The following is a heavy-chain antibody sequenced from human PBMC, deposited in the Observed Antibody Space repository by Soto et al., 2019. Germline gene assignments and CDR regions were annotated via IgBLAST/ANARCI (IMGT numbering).Heavy chain of an antibody. J-gene: IGHJ6*02. Sequence: GGSLRLSCSASGFAFSSYAMHWVRQAPGKGLEYVSAISSNGGSTYYADSVKGRFTISRDNSKNTLYLQMSSLRAEDTAVYYCVKVSAARPSKYYYYGMDVWGQGTTVTVSS. CDR1: GFAFSSYA. V-gene: IGHV3-64D*06. CDR2: ISSNGGST. CDR3: VKVSAARPSKYYYYGMDV. D-gene: IGHD6-6*01.